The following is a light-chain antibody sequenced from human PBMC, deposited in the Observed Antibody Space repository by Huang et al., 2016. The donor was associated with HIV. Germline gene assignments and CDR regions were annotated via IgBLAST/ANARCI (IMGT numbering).Light chain of an antibody. V-gene: IGKV3D-15*01. CDR3: QQYDKWPPGLT. Sequence: EIMMTQSPATLSVSPGGRATLSCRASQNVRNTLAWYQKKTGQAPRLLIYETSTRASGIPARCSGSGSATDFTLTISGLQSEDLAIYYCQQYDKWPPGLTFGGGTKVEI. J-gene: IGKJ4*01. CDR2: ETS. CDR1: QNVRNT.